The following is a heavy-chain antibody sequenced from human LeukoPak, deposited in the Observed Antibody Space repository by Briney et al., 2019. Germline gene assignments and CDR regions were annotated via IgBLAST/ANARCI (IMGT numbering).Heavy chain of an antibody. CDR2: MNPNSGNT. Sequence: ASVKVSCKASGYTFTSYDINWVRQATGQGLEWMGWMNPNSGNTGYAQKFQGRVTMTRDMSTSTVYMELSSLRSEDTAVYYCARGRPTTSIAAAGVNWFDPWGQGTLVTVSS. CDR3: ARGRPTTSIAAAGVNWFDP. V-gene: IGHV1-8*01. J-gene: IGHJ5*02. D-gene: IGHD6-25*01. CDR1: GYTFTSYD.